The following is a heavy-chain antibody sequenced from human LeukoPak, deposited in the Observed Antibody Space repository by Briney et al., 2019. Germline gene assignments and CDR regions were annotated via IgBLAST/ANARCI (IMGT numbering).Heavy chain of an antibody. J-gene: IGHJ4*02. Sequence: PGGSLRLSCAASGFTFSSSYMSWVRQAPGKGLEWVSVIYRDDSTYYADSVKGRFTISRDNSKNMLFLQMNNLKVEDTAVYYCARAAYDNNGYLTLWGQGTLVTVSS. V-gene: IGHV3-53*01. CDR1: GFTFSSSY. CDR3: ARAAYDNNGYLTL. D-gene: IGHD3-22*01. CDR2: IYRDDST.